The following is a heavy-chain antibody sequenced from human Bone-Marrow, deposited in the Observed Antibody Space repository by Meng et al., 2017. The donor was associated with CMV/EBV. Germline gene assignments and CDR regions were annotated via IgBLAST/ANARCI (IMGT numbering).Heavy chain of an antibody. CDR1: GFTFSSYW. D-gene: IGHD4-17*01. Sequence: LSLTCAASGFTFSSYWMSWVRQAPGKGLEWVANIKQDGSEKYYVDSVKGRFTISRDNAKNSLYLQMNSLRAEDTAVYYCARDIPVYYYYYGMDVWGQGTTVTVSS. CDR3: ARDIPVYYYYYGMDV. J-gene: IGHJ6*02. V-gene: IGHV3-7*01. CDR2: IKQDGSEK.